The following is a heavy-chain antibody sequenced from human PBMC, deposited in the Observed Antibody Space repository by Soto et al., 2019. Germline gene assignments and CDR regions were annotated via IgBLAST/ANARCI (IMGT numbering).Heavy chain of an antibody. CDR1: GYTFTSYG. Sequence: QFQLVQSGAEVKKPGASVKVSCKASGYTFTSYGISWVRQAPGQGLEWMGWISAYNGNTNYAQKLQGRVTMTTDTSTSTAYMELRSLRSDDTAVYYCARDEAAAGTFSGFDYWGQGTLVTVSS. J-gene: IGHJ4*02. V-gene: IGHV1-18*01. D-gene: IGHD6-13*01. CDR2: ISAYNGNT. CDR3: ARDEAAAGTFSGFDY.